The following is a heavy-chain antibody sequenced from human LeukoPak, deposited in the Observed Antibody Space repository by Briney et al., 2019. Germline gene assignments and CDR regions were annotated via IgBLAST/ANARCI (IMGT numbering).Heavy chain of an antibody. D-gene: IGHD6-19*01. V-gene: IGHV6-1*01. CDR1: GDSVSSNSAA. CDR3: ARDRAVAGIGLPRGSYYSMDV. CDR2: TYYRSKWYN. Sequence: SQTLSLTCAISGDSVSSNSAAWNWIRQSPSRGLEWLGRTYYRSKWYNDYAVSVKSRITINPDTSKNQFSLQLSSVTPEDTAVYYCARDRAVAGIGLPRGSYYSMDVWGQGTTVTVSS. J-gene: IGHJ6*02.